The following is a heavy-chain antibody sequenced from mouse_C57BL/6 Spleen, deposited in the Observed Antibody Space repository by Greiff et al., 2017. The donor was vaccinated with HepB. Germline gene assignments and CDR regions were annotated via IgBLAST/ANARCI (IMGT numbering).Heavy chain of an antibody. CDR2: IYPGDGDT. CDR3: ASDGYYREYAMDY. V-gene: IGHV1-82*01. Sequence: QVQLKESGPELVKPGASVKISCKASGYAFSSSWMNWVKQRPGKGLEWIGRIYPGDGDTNYNGKFKGKATLTADKSSSTAYMQLSSLTSEDSAVYFCASDGYYREYAMDYWGQGTSVTVSS. J-gene: IGHJ4*01. CDR1: GYAFSSSW. D-gene: IGHD2-3*01.